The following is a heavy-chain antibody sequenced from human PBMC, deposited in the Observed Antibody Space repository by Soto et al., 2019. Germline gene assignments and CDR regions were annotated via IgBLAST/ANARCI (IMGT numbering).Heavy chain of an antibody. V-gene: IGHV5-10-1*01. CDR3: ARPSSPRLARNQHYGMDV. J-gene: IGHJ6*02. Sequence: PXESLKISCKGSGYSFTSYWISWVRQMPGKGLEWMGRIDPSDSYTNYSPSFQGHVTISADKSISTAYLQWSSLKASDTAMYYCARPSSPRLARNQHYGMDVWGQGTTVTVSS. CDR1: GYSFTSYW. CDR2: IDPSDSYT. D-gene: IGHD6-13*01.